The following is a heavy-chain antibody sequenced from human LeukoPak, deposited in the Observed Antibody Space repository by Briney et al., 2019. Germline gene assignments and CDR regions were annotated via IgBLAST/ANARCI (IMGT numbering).Heavy chain of an antibody. CDR1: VGTFSSYA. J-gene: IGHJ4*02. Sequence: SVKVSCKASVGTFSSYAISWVRQAPGQGLEWMGRIIPILGIANYAQKFQGRVTITADKSTSTAYMELSSLRSEDTAVYYCARSGIAAAGTAFDYWGQGTLVTVSS. V-gene: IGHV1-69*04. D-gene: IGHD6-13*01. CDR2: IIPILGIA. CDR3: ARSGIAAAGTAFDY.